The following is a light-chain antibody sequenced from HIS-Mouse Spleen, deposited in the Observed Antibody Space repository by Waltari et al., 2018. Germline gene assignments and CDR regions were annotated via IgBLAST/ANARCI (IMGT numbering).Light chain of an antibody. CDR2: LNSDGSH. J-gene: IGLJ3*02. V-gene: IGLV4-69*01. CDR3: QTWGTGIQGV. CDR1: SGHTSYA. Sequence: QLVLTQSPSASASLGASVKLTCTLSSGHTSYAIAWHQPQPGKGPRYLMKLNSDGSHSKGDGIPDRFSGSSSGAERYLTISSLQSEDEADYYCQTWGTGIQGVFGGGTKLTVL.